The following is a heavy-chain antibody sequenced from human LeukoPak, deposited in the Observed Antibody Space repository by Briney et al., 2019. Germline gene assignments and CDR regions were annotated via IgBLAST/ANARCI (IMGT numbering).Heavy chain of an antibody. J-gene: IGHJ4*02. CDR2: ISAYNGNT. CDR1: GYTFTSYG. V-gene: IGHV1-18*01. Sequence: GASVKVSCKASGYTFTSYGISWVRQAPGQGLEWMGWISAYNGNTNYAQKLQGRVTMTTDTSTSTAYMELRSLRSDDTAVYYCARWESARWLHNRENYFDYWGQGTLVTVSS. D-gene: IGHD5-24*01. CDR3: ARWESARWLHNRENYFDY.